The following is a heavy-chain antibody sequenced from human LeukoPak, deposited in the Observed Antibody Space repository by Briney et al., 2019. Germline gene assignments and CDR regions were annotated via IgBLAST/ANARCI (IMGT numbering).Heavy chain of an antibody. V-gene: IGHV4-34*01. CDR2: INHSGST. D-gene: IGHD2-2*01. CDR3: ARGRCSSTSCPPRPNWFDP. J-gene: IGHJ5*02. CDR1: GGSFSGYY. Sequence: PSETLSLTCAVYGGSFSGYYWSWIRQPPGKGLEWIGEINHSGSTNYNPSLKSRVTISVDTSKNQFSLKLSSVTAADTAVYYCARGRCSSTSCPPRPNWFDPWGQGTLVTVSS.